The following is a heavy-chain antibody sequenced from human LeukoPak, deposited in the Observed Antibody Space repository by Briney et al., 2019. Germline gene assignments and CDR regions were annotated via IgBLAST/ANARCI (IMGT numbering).Heavy chain of an antibody. CDR2: IIPIFGTA. V-gene: IGHV1-69*06. CDR1: GGTFSSYA. Sequence: SVKVSCKASGGTFSSYAISWVRQAPGQGLEWMGGIIPIFGTANYAQKFQGRVTITADKSTSTAYMELSSLRSEDTAVYYCARAVGELLYYYYMDVWGKGTTVTVSS. J-gene: IGHJ6*03. D-gene: IGHD3-10*01. CDR3: ARAVGELLYYYYMDV.